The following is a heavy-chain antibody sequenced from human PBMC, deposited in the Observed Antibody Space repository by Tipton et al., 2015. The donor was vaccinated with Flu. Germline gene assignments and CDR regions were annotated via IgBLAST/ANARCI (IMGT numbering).Heavy chain of an antibody. CDR2: TYYRSKWYN. V-gene: IGHV6-1*01. CDR1: GDSVSSNGVA. D-gene: IGHD6-19*01. J-gene: IGHJ6*03. CDR3: ARWLGGGLNYMDV. Sequence: LVKPTQTLTLTCGISGDSVSSNGVAWNWIRQSPSRGLEWLGRTYYRSKWYNDYAVSVKSRITINPDTSKNQFSLQLNSVTPEDAAVYYCARWLGGGLNYMDVWGKGATVTVSS.